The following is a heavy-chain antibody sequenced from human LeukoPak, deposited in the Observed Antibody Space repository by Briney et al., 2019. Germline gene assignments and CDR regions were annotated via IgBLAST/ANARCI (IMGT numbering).Heavy chain of an antibody. Sequence: PGGSLRLSCAASGFSFDDYAMQWVRQAPGKGLEWISVISGDGGRASYGDSVKGRFTISRDSSKHSLYLQMNSLRTEDTALYYCAKDSADGGYFDYWAREPWSASPQ. CDR1: GFSFDDYA. CDR2: ISGDGGRA. CDR3: AKDSADGGYFDY. D-gene: IGHD3-10*01. J-gene: IGHJ4*02. V-gene: IGHV3-43*02.